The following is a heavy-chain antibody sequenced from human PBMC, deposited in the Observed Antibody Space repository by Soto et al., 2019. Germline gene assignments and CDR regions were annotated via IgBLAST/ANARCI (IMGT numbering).Heavy chain of an antibody. CDR3: ARELEETYYYDSSGYYHAVGDY. J-gene: IGHJ4*02. Sequence: ASVKVSCKASGYTFTSYGISWVRQAPGQGLEWMGWISAYNGNTNYAQKLQGRVTMTTDTPTSTAYMELRSLRSDDTAVYYCARELEETYYYDSSGYYHAVGDYWGQGTLVTVSS. D-gene: IGHD3-22*01. CDR2: ISAYNGNT. CDR1: GYTFTSYG. V-gene: IGHV1-18*01.